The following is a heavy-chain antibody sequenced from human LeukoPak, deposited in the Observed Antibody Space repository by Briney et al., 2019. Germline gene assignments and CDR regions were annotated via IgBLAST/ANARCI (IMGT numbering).Heavy chain of an antibody. D-gene: IGHD5-18*01. CDR2: ISGSGGST. CDR3: AKGAYSYGYFEVDGMVPHDVFDI. J-gene: IGHJ3*02. V-gene: IGHV3-23*01. Sequence: PGGSLRLSCAASGFTFSSYAMSWVRQAPGKGLEWVSAISGSGGSTYYADSVKGRFTISRDNSKNTLYLQMNSLRAEDTAVYYCAKGAYSYGYFEVDGMVPHDVFDIWGQGTMVTVSS. CDR1: GFTFSSYA.